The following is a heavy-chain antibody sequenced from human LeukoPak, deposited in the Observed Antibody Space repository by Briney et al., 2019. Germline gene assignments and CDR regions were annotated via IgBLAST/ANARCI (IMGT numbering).Heavy chain of an antibody. D-gene: IGHD3-3*01. CDR3: AKCPYDFWSGYPIYYFDR. Sequence: GGSLRLSCAASAFTFDMYAMSWVRQAPGKGLEWVSAISGSGGSTNYADSVKGRFTISRDNSKNTLYLQMTSLRVEDTAVYYCAKCPYDFWSGYPIYYFDRWGQGTLVTVSS. CDR1: AFTFDMYA. V-gene: IGHV3-23*01. J-gene: IGHJ4*02. CDR2: ISGSGGST.